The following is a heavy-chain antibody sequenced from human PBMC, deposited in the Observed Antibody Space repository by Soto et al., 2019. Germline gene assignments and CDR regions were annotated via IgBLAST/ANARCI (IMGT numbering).Heavy chain of an antibody. J-gene: IGHJ4*02. D-gene: IGHD3-22*01. Sequence: PSETLSLTCTVSGGSISSYYWSWTRQPPGKGLEWIGYIYYSGSTNYNPSLKSRVTISVDTSKNQFSLKLSSVTAADTAVYYCARGGDSSGYPNWGQGTLVTVSS. CDR3: ARGGDSSGYPN. CDR2: IYYSGST. CDR1: GGSISSYY. V-gene: IGHV4-59*01.